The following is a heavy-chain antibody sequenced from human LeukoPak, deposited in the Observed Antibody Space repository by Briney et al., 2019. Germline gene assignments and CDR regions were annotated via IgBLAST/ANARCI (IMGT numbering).Heavy chain of an antibody. CDR3: ARGDGEYTYGYYFDS. Sequence: SETLSLTCTVSGGSISTSYWGWIRQPPGKGLEYIGFIYYTGSVNYNASLESRVTISLDTSKNQFSLKLSAVTAADTAMYYCARGDGEYTYGYYFDSWGQGTLVTVSS. D-gene: IGHD5-18*01. J-gene: IGHJ4*02. CDR2: IYYTGSV. CDR1: GGSISTSY. V-gene: IGHV4-59*01.